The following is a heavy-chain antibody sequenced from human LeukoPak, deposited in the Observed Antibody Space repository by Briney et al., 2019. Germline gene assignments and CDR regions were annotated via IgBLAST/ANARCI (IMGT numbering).Heavy chain of an antibody. CDR1: GFSFSSYG. D-gene: IGHD3-22*01. CDR2: IWYDGSHK. Sequence: GRSLRLSCAASGFSFSSYGMHWVRQAPGKGLEWVAVIWYDGSHKYYADSVKGRFIISRDNSKNTVYLQMNSLRAEETAVYYCARGAYYDSSNTHDYWGQGTLVTVSS. CDR3: ARGAYYDSSNTHDY. J-gene: IGHJ4*02. V-gene: IGHV3-33*01.